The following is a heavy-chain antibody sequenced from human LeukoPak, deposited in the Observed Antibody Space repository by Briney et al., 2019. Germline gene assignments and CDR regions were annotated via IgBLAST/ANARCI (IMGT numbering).Heavy chain of an antibody. Sequence: SETLSLTCAVYGGSFSGYYWSWIRQPPGKGLEWIGEINHSGSTNYNPSLKSRVTISVDTSKNQFSLTLSSVTAADTAVYYCARGVVLWFGELSYYYYYYMDVWGKGTTVTISS. CDR2: INHSGST. D-gene: IGHD3-10*01. J-gene: IGHJ6*03. CDR3: ARGVVLWFGELSYYYYYYMDV. CDR1: GGSFSGYY. V-gene: IGHV4-34*01.